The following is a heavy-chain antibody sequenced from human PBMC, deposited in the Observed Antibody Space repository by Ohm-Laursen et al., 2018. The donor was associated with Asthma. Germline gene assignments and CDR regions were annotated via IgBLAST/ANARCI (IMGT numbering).Heavy chain of an antibody. V-gene: IGHV4-31*03. CDR1: GGSISSGGYY. CDR2: IYYSGST. Sequence: SQTLSLTCTVSGGSISSGGYYWSWIRQHPGKGLEWIGYIYYSGSTYYNPSLRSRVIISVDTSKNQFSLNLTSVTAADTAVYYCARGAFYYESTGYYFFDHWGQGALVTVSS. CDR3: ARGAFYYESTGYYFFDH. J-gene: IGHJ4*02. D-gene: IGHD3-22*01.